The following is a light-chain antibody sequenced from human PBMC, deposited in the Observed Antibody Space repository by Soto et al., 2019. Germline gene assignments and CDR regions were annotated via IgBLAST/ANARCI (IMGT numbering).Light chain of an antibody. Sequence: EGVITQSPATLSVSPGERATLSCRASQSVGNNLAWYRHKPGQAPRLLIYGASTRATGFPARFSGSGSGTEFTLTISSLQSGDFAVYYCQQYNKWPRTFGQGTKV. V-gene: IGKV3-15*01. CDR2: GAS. CDR1: QSVGNN. J-gene: IGKJ1*01. CDR3: QQYNKWPRT.